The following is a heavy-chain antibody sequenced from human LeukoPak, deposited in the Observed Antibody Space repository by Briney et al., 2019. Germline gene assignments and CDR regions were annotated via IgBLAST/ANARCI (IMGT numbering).Heavy chain of an antibody. CDR2: INPNSGGT. Sequence: GASVKVSCKASGYTFTGYYMHWVRQAPGQGLEWMGWINPNSGGTNYAQKFQGRVTMTRDTSISTAYMELSRLRSDDTAVYYCARGSQWVRGIYYYYYYMDVWGKGTTVTISS. V-gene: IGHV1-2*02. D-gene: IGHD3-10*01. CDR3: ARGSQWVRGIYYYYYYMDV. J-gene: IGHJ6*03. CDR1: GYTFTGYY.